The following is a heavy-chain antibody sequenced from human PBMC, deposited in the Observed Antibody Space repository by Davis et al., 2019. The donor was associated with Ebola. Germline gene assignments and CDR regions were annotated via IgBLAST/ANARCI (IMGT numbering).Heavy chain of an antibody. Sequence: GESLKISCAASGFTFSDYYMSWIRQAPGKGLEWVSYISSSGSTIYYADSVKGRFTISRDNAKNSLYLQMNSLRAEDTAVYYCARDPDYGDYYYYGMDVWGQGTTVTVSS. J-gene: IGHJ6*02. CDR3: ARDPDYGDYYYYGMDV. D-gene: IGHD4-17*01. CDR2: ISSSGSTI. V-gene: IGHV3-11*01. CDR1: GFTFSDYY.